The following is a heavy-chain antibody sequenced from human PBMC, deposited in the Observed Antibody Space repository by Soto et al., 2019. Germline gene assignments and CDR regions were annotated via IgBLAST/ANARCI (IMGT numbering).Heavy chain of an antibody. Sequence: ASVKVSCKASGYTFTSYGISWVRQAPGQGLEWMGWISTYKGNTNYAQSLQGRVAMTTDTSTSTAYMELRSLRSDDTAVYYCARTYSNYPSQDYYYYMDVWGKGTTVTVSS. J-gene: IGHJ6*03. CDR2: ISTYKGNT. D-gene: IGHD4-4*01. V-gene: IGHV1-18*01. CDR1: GYTFTSYG. CDR3: ARTYSNYPSQDYYYYMDV.